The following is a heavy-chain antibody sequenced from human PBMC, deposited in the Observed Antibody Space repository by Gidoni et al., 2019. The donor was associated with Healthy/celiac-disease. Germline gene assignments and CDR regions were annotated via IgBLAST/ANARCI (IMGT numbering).Heavy chain of an antibody. CDR3: ARDQYYYGSGSYYGGGSYYYCGMDV. V-gene: IGHV1-18*04. D-gene: IGHD3-10*01. Sequence: QVQLVQSGAEVKKPGASVKASCKASGYTFTSYGISWVRQAPGQGLEWMGWVRAYNGNTNYAQKLQGRITMTTDTSTSTAYMELRSLRSDDTAVYYCARDQYYYGSGSYYGGGSYYYCGMDVWGQGTTVTVSS. J-gene: IGHJ6*02. CDR1: GYTFTSYG. CDR2: VRAYNGNT.